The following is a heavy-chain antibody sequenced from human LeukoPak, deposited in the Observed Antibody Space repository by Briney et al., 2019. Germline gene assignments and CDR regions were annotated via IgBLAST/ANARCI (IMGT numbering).Heavy chain of an antibody. CDR3: ARGLNYGLDF. Sequence: GGSLRLSCAASGFTFSVYWMHWVRQAPGKGLVWVSRIHSDGGSTICADSVKGRFTISRDDAKNTVYLQMNSLRAEDTAVYYCARGLNYGLDFWGQGTTVTVSS. V-gene: IGHV3-74*01. CDR1: GFTFSVYW. CDR2: IHSDGGST. J-gene: IGHJ6*02.